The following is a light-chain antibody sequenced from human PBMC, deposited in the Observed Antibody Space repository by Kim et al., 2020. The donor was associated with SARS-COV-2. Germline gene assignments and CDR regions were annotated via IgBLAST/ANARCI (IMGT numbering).Light chain of an antibody. Sequence: DIRMTQSPSTLSASVGDRVTITCRASQSISNWLAWYQQRPGKAPKLPIYKASSLESGVPSRFSGSGSGTEFTLTISSLQPDDSATYFCQQYSSYPYTFGQGTKLEI. J-gene: IGKJ2*01. CDR3: QQYSSYPYT. CDR2: KAS. V-gene: IGKV1-5*03. CDR1: QSISNW.